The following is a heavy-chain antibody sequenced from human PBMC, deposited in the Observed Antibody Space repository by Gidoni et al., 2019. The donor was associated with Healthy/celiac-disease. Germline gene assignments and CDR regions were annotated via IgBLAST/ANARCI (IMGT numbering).Heavy chain of an antibody. J-gene: IGHJ5*02. D-gene: IGHD3-22*01. CDR3: AKGPSSGYYYRWFDP. Sequence: EVQLVESGGGLVQPGRSLGLSCAASGFTFDDYAMHWVRQAPGKGLEWVSGISWKSGSIGYADSVKGRFTISRDNAKNSLYLQMNSLRAEDTALYYCAKGPSSGYYYRWFDPWGQGTLVTVSS. CDR1: GFTFDDYA. V-gene: IGHV3-9*01. CDR2: ISWKSGSI.